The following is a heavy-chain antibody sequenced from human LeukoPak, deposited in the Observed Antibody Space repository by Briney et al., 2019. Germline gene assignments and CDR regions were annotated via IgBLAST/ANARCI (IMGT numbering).Heavy chain of an antibody. J-gene: IGHJ3*02. V-gene: IGHV4-38-2*02. D-gene: IGHD3-22*01. CDR3: ARKSRGYYDSSGYPDAFDI. CDR1: GYSISSGYY. CDR2: IYHSGST. Sequence: SETLSLTCTVSGYSISSGYYWGWIRQPPGKGLEWIGSIYHSGSTYYNPSLKSRVTISVDTSKNQFSLKLSSVTAADTAVYYCARKSRGYYDSSGYPDAFDIWGQGTMVTVSS.